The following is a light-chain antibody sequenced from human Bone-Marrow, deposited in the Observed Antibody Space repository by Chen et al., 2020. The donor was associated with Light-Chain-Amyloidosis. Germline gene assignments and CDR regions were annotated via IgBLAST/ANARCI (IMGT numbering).Light chain of an antibody. CDR1: SRDVGGDNH. CDR3: SSYTITNTLV. Sequence: QSALTQPASVSGSPGQSITISCTGTSRDVGGDNHVSWYPQHPDKAPKLMIYEVTNRPSWVPDRFSGSKSDNTASLTISGLQTEDEADYFCSSYTITNTLVFRSGTRVTVL. J-gene: IGLJ1*01. CDR2: EVT. V-gene: IGLV2-14*01.